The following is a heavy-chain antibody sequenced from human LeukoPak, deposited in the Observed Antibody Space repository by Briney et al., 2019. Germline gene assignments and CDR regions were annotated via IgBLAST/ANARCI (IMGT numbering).Heavy chain of an antibody. D-gene: IGHD3-22*01. V-gene: IGHV1-18*01. CDR2: ISAYNGNT. Sequence: GASVKVSCKASGYTFTSYGISWVRQAPGQGLEWMGWISAYNGNTNYAQKLQGRVTMTTDTSTSTAYMELRSLRSDDTAVYYCARDGSPYYYDSSGYYPFDYWGQGTLVTVSS. CDR1: GYTFTSYG. J-gene: IGHJ4*02. CDR3: ARDGSPYYYDSSGYYPFDY.